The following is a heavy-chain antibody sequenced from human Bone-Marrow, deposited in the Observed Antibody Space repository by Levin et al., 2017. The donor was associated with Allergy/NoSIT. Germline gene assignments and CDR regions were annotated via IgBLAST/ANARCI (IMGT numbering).Heavy chain of an antibody. CDR3: ATVTVSGLFNS. V-gene: IGHV3-30*04. CDR2: ISYDGSGQ. J-gene: IGHJ4*02. CDR1: GFNFGAST. Sequence: GASLRLSCAVTGFNFGASTMHWLRQTPGKGLEWLAVISYDGSGQSYAASVKGRFTISRDNSKNTLFLQMNTVTSDDTAIYYCATVTVSGLFNSWGQGTLVTVSS. D-gene: IGHD2/OR15-2a*01.